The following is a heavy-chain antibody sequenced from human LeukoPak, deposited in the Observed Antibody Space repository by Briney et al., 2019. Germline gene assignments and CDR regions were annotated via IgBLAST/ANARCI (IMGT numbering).Heavy chain of an antibody. V-gene: IGHV3-21*01. CDR2: ISSSSSYI. CDR1: GFTFSSYS. D-gene: IGHD3-22*01. CDR3: ARDLSRYYYDSSGYPFDY. Sequence: GGTLRLSCAASGFTFSSYSMNWVRQAPGKGLEWVSSISSSSSYIYYADSVKGRFTISRDNAKNSLYLQMNSLRAEDTAVYYCARDLSRYYYDSSGYPFDYWGQGTLVTVSS. J-gene: IGHJ4*02.